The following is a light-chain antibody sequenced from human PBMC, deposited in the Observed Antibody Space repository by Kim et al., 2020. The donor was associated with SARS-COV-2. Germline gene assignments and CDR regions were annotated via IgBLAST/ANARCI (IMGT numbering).Light chain of an antibody. J-gene: IGKJ4*01. Sequence: EVVMTQSPVTLSVSPGERATFSCRAGQSISSKLAWYQQKPGQGPRLLISDASTRATGIPARFSGSGSGTEFTLTISSLQSEDFAVYYCQQYNNWPLTFGGGTKVEI. V-gene: IGKV3D-15*01. CDR2: DAS. CDR1: QSISSK. CDR3: QQYNNWPLT.